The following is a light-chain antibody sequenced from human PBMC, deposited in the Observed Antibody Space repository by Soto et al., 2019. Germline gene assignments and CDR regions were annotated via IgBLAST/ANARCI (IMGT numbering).Light chain of an antibody. V-gene: IGLV2-23*01. CDR3: CSYAGSSTSWV. CDR1: SSDVGSYNL. Sequence: QSALTQPASVSASPGQSITISCTGTSSDVGSYNLVSWYQQHPGKAPKLMIYEGSKRPSGVSNRFSGSKSGNTASLTISGLQAEDEADYYCCSYAGSSTSWVFGGGTKLTVL. CDR2: EGS. J-gene: IGLJ3*02.